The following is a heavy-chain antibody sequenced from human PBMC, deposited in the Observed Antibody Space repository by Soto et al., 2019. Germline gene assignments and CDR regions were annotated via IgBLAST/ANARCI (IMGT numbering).Heavy chain of an antibody. CDR2: INAGNGNT. D-gene: IGHD2-15*01. J-gene: IGHJ6*03. V-gene: IGHV1-3*01. Sequence: QVQLVQSGAEVKKPGASVKVSCKASGYTFTSYAMHWVRQAPGQRLEWMGWINAGNGNTKYSQKFQGRVTITRDTSASTAYMELSSLRSEDTAVYYCARDDANCSGGSCYDYYDYMDVWGKGTTVTVSS. CDR3: ARDDANCSGGSCYDYYDYMDV. CDR1: GYTFTSYA.